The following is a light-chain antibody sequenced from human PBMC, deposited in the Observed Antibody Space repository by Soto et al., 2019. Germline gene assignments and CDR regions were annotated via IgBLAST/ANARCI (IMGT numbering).Light chain of an antibody. CDR2: ATS. Sequence: QMTQSPSSLSASIGDRVTITCRASQTISRYLNWYQQKPGKAPKLLIYATSSLQSGVPSRFSGSGSGTDFTITISSLQPEDGETYYCQQSYITPLAFGQGTKVDI. V-gene: IGKV1-39*01. J-gene: IGKJ1*01. CDR1: QTISRY. CDR3: QQSYITPLA.